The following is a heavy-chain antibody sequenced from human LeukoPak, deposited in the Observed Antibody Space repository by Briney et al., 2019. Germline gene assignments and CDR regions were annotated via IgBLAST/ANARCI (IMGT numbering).Heavy chain of an antibody. CDR3: AKDGSSRTHLDY. CDR2: ISGSGGST. Sequence: GGSLRLSCVASGFTFSSYAMSWVRQAPGKGLEWVSAISGSGGSTYYADSVKGRFTISRDNSKNTLYLQMNSLRAEDTAVYYCAKDGSSRTHLDYWGQGTLVTVSS. J-gene: IGHJ4*02. D-gene: IGHD6-6*01. CDR1: GFTFSSYA. V-gene: IGHV3-23*01.